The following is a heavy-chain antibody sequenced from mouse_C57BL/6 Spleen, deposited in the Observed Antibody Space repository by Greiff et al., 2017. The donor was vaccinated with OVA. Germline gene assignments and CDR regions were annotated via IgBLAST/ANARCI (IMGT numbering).Heavy chain of an antibody. CDR2: IDPSDSET. D-gene: IGHD1-1*01. J-gene: IGHJ2*01. Sequence: QVQLKQPGAELVRPGSSVKLSCKASGYTFTSYWMHWVKQRPIQGLEWIGNIDPSDSETHYNQKFKDKATLTVDKSSSTAYMQLSSLTSEDSAVYYCARDYYGSPLDYWGQGTTLTVSS. V-gene: IGHV1-52*01. CDR3: ARDYYGSPLDY. CDR1: GYTFTSYW.